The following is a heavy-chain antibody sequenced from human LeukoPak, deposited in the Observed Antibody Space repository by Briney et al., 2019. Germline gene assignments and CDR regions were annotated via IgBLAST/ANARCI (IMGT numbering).Heavy chain of an antibody. CDR2: ISAYNGNT. Sequence: ASVKVSCKASGYTFTSYGISWVRQAPGQGLEWMGWISAYNGNTNYAQKFQGRVTMTRDTSISTAYMELSRLRSDDTAVYYCARDSSSAFDYWGQGTLVTVSP. CDR3: ARDSSSAFDY. J-gene: IGHJ4*02. D-gene: IGHD6-6*01. V-gene: IGHV1-18*01. CDR1: GYTFTSYG.